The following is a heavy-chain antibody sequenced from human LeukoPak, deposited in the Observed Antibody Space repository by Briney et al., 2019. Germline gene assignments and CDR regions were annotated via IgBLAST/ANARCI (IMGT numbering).Heavy chain of an antibody. CDR3: SASKQLWLRGLFDY. D-gene: IGHD5-18*01. Sequence: SETLSLTCSVSGDSISTYYWSWIRQPPGKALEWIGYVYYSGSTDYNPSLKSRVTISVDTSKKQFSLNLNSVTAADTAVYYCSASKQLWLRGLFDYWGQGTLVTVSS. J-gene: IGHJ4*02. V-gene: IGHV4-59*01. CDR1: GDSISTYY. CDR2: VYYSGST.